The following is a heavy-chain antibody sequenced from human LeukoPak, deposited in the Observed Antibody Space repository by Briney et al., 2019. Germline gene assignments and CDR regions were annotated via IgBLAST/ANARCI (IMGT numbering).Heavy chain of an antibody. V-gene: IGHV1-69*04. CDR2: IIPIFGIA. Sequence: SVKVSCKASGGTFSSYAISWVRQAPGQGLEWMGRIIPIFGIANYAQKFQGKVTITADKSTSTAYMELSSLRSEDTAVYYCARSTAITMIVVDPWGQGTLVTVSS. J-gene: IGHJ5*02. D-gene: IGHD3-22*01. CDR1: GGTFSSYA. CDR3: ARSTAITMIVVDP.